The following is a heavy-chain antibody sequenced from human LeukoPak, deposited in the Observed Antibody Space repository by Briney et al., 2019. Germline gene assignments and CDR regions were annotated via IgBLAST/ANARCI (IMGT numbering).Heavy chain of an antibody. Sequence: GGSLRLSCAASGFTFSSYAMSWVRQAPGKGLEWVSAISGSGGSTYYADSVKGRFTISRDNSKNSLYLQMNSLRAEDTAVYYCARVRSPRYFDYWGQGTLVTVSS. CDR2: ISGSGGST. CDR1: GFTFSSYA. J-gene: IGHJ4*02. CDR3: ARVRSPRYFDY. V-gene: IGHV3-23*01.